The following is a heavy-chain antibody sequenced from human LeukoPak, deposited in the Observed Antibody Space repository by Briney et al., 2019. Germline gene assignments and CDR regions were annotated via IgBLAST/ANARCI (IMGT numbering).Heavy chain of an antibody. CDR3: ARVFTTAGDMGFDY. D-gene: IGHD6-13*01. CDR2: IKQDGSEK. J-gene: IGHJ4*02. Sequence: PGGSLRLSCAASGFTFSSYWMSWVRQAPGKGLEWVANIKQDGSEKYYVDSVKGRFTISRDNAKNSLYLQMNSLRAEDTAVYYCARVFTTAGDMGFDYWGQRTLVTVSS. V-gene: IGHV3-7*01. CDR1: GFTFSSYW.